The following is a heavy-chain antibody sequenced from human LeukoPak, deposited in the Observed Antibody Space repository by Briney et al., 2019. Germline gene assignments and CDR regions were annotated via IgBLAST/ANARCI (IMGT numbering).Heavy chain of an antibody. CDR3: ARELRKGNWFDP. V-gene: IGHV1-2*02. Sequence: ASVKVSCKASGYTFTGYYMHWVRQAPGQGLEWMGWINPNSGGTNYAQKFHGRVTMTRDTSISTAYMELSRLRSDDTAVYYCARELRKGNWFDPWGQGSLVTVSS. CDR1: GYTFTGYY. J-gene: IGHJ5*02. CDR2: INPNSGGT. D-gene: IGHD3-3*01.